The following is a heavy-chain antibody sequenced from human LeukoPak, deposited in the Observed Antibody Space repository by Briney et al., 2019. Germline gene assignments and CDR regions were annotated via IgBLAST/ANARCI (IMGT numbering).Heavy chain of an antibody. CDR2: VDHSFGGT. Sequence: GGSLRLSCAASGFTFSSFAMSWVRLAPGKRLEWVSTVDHSFGGTHYVDSVKGRFTISRDDSKNTVSLQMNSLRDEDTAVYYCVPHPAGNFPGFDYWGQGTRVTVSS. D-gene: IGHD2-2*01. V-gene: IGHV3-23*01. CDR3: VPHPAGNFPGFDY. J-gene: IGHJ4*02. CDR1: GFTFSSFA.